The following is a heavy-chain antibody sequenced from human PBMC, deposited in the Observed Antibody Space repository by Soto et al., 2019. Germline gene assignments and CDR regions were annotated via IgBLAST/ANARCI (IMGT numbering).Heavy chain of an antibody. CDR1: GLTSSGSA. J-gene: IGHJ5*02. CDR3: TTTVTDRVLLYFDWLWGDDWIGP. CDR2: IRSKANSYAT. D-gene: IGHD3-9*01. Sequence: VGPLRVSCGVSGLTSSGSAKHWVRQASGKGLEWVGRIRSKANSYATAYAASVKGRFTISRDDSKNTAYLQMNSLKTEDTAVYYCTTTVTDRVLLYFDWLWGDDWIGPWGQGTLVTVSS. V-gene: IGHV3-73*01.